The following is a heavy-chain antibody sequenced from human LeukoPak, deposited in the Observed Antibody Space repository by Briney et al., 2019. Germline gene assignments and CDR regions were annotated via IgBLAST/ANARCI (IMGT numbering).Heavy chain of an antibody. CDR1: GFTFSSYS. J-gene: IGHJ3*02. D-gene: IGHD3-16*02. Sequence: GGSLRLSCAASGFTFSSYSMNWVRQAPGKGLEWVSSISSSSSYIYYADSVKGRFTISRDNANNSLYLQMNSLRAEDTAVYYCASLSASFAFDIWGQGTMVTVSS. CDR2: ISSSSSYI. V-gene: IGHV3-21*01. CDR3: ASLSASFAFDI.